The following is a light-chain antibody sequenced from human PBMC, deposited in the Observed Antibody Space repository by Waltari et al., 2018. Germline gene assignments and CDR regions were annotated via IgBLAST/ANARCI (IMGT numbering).Light chain of an antibody. V-gene: IGKV1-39*01. Sequence: DIQMTQSPSSLSASTGDRVTITCRASQSITRYLNWYQQKPGRPPKLLIYSASSLESGVPSRFSGSGFVTDFTLTISNVQPEDFASYYCQQSYSAPQTFGQGTKVEAK. CDR2: SAS. CDR3: QQSYSAPQT. CDR1: QSITRY. J-gene: IGKJ1*01.